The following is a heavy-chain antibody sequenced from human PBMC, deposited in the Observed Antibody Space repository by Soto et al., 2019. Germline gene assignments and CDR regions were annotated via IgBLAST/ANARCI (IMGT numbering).Heavy chain of an antibody. V-gene: IGHV3-48*03. D-gene: IGHD6-13*01. J-gene: IGHJ3*02. Sequence: PGGSLRLSCAASGFTFSSYEMNWVRQAPGKGLEWVSYISSSGSTIYYADSVKGRFTISRDNAKNSLYLQMNSLRAEDTAVYYCARDRWQLNAFDIWGQGTMVTVSS. CDR3: ARDRWQLNAFDI. CDR2: ISSSGSTI. CDR1: GFTFSSYE.